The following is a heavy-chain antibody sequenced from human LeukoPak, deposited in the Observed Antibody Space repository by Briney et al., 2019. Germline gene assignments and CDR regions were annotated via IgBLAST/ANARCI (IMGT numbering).Heavy chain of an antibody. J-gene: IGHJ4*02. CDR1: GGSIIRYY. V-gene: IGHV4-59*01. CDR3: ARDNYYDSSIDY. CDR2: ICYSVST. D-gene: IGHD3-22*01. Sequence: SETLSLTCTVPGGSIIRYYWSWIRQPPREGLEWIGYICYSVSTNYNPSIKSRVTLSLHTSKTQFSLNLSSVTSEHSAVSYSARDNYYDSSIDYWGQGTLVTVSS.